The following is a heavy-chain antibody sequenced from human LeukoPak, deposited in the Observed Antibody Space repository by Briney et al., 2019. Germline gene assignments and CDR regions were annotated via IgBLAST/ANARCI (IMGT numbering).Heavy chain of an antibody. V-gene: IGHV3-21*06. CDR2: ISGTSDYI. J-gene: IGHJ4*02. D-gene: IGHD2-2*01. Sequence: GGSLRLSCAASGFTFSSYSMNWVRQAPGKGLEWVSSISGTSDYIYYADSVKGRFTISRDNGQNSLYLQMNSLRAEDTAVYYCARREPQGCSGTSCFAGPVGHWGQGTLVTVSS. CDR1: GFTFSSYS. CDR3: ARREPQGCSGTSCFAGPVGH.